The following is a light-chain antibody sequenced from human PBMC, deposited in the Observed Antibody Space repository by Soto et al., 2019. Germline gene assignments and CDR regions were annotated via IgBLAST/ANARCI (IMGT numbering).Light chain of an antibody. J-gene: IGLJ2*01. CDR1: SSDVVGYNY. Sequence: QSALTQPRSVSGSPGQSVTISCTGTSSDVVGYNYVSWYQHHPAKAPKLMIYDVTKRPSGVPDRFSASKSGNTASLTISGLQAEDEADYYCCSYAGSYVVFGGGTQLTVL. V-gene: IGLV2-11*01. CDR2: DVT. CDR3: CSYAGSYVV.